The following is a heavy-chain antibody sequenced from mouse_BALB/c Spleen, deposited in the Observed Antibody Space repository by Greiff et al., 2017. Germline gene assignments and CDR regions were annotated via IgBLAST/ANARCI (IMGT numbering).Heavy chain of an antibody. V-gene: IGHV5-17*02. CDR3: ARSPGYDGYFDV. Sequence: EGKLVESGGGLVQPGGSRKLSCAASGFTFSSFGMHWVRQAPEKGLEWVAYISSGSSTIYYADTVKGRFTISRDNPKNTLFLQMTSLRSEDTAMYYCARSPGYDGYFDVWGAGTTVTVSS. CDR1: GFTFSSFG. CDR2: ISSGSSTI. D-gene: IGHD2-2*01. J-gene: IGHJ1*01.